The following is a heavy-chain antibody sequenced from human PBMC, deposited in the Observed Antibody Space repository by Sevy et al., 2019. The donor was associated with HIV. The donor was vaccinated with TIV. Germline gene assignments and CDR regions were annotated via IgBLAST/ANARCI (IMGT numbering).Heavy chain of an antibody. CDR3: ARAPSKDIVVVPAAFDI. CDR1: GGSISSYY. J-gene: IGHJ3*02. Sequence: SETLSLTCTVSGGSISSYYWSWIPQPPGKGLEWIGYIYYSGSTNYNPSLKSRVTISVDTSKNQFSLKLSSVTAADTAVYYCARAPSKDIVVVPAAFDIWGQGTMVTISS. CDR2: IYYSGST. D-gene: IGHD2-2*01. V-gene: IGHV4-59*01.